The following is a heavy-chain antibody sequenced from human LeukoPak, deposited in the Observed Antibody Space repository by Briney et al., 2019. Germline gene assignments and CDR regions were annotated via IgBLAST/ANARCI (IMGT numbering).Heavy chain of an antibody. CDR1: GFTFSSNR. CDR2: ITGGVGNI. CDR3: ASYDFWSGYYNAFDY. V-gene: IGHV3-23*01. Sequence: PGGSLRLSCAASGFTFSSNRMTWVRQAPGKGLQWVSTITGGVGNIYYADSVKGRFTISRDNSKNTLYLQMNSLRADDTAVYYCASYDFWSGYYNAFDYWGQGTLVTVSS. D-gene: IGHD3-3*01. J-gene: IGHJ4*02.